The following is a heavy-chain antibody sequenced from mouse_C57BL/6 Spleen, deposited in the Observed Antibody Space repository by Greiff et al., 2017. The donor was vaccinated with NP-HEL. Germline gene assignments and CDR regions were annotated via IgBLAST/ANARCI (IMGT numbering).Heavy chain of an antibody. J-gene: IGHJ1*03. CDR1: GYTFTDYN. CDR2: INPNNGGT. D-gene: IGHD1-1*01. CDR3: ARIAYYYGSGEWYFEV. V-gene: IGHV1-18*01. Sequence: VQLQQSGPELVKPGASVKIPCKASGYTFTDYNMDWVKQSHGKSLEWIGDINPNNGGTIYNQKFKGKATLTVDKSSSTAYMELRSLTSEDTAVYYCARIAYYYGSGEWYFEVWGTGTTVTVSS.